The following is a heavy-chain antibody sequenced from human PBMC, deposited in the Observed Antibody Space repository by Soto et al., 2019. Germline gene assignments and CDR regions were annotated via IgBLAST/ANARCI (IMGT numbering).Heavy chain of an antibody. CDR2: INAGNGNT. CDR3: ARGGQNGYYDSRAMVDY. V-gene: IGHV1-3*01. D-gene: IGHD3-22*01. CDR1: GDTFTSYD. Sequence: GASVEVSCKASGDTFTSYDMHWVRQAPGQRLEWMGWINAGNGNTNYAQKLQGRVTMTTDTSTSTAYMELRSLRSDDTAVYYCARGGQNGYYDSRAMVDYWGQGTLVTVSS. J-gene: IGHJ4*02.